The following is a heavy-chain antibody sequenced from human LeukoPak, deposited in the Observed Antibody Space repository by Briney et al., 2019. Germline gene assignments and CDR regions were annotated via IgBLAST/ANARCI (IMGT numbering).Heavy chain of an antibody. CDR2: ISSSGSYI. Sequence: GGSLRLSCAASGFTFSSYSMNWVRQAPGKGLEWVSSISSSGSYIYYADSVKGRFTISRDNAKNSLYLQMNSLRAEDTAVYYCASHFPAYSGYDEYYYYYGMDVRGQGTTVTVSS. V-gene: IGHV3-21*01. D-gene: IGHD5-12*01. CDR3: ASHFPAYSGYDEYYYYYGMDV. J-gene: IGHJ6*02. CDR1: GFTFSSYS.